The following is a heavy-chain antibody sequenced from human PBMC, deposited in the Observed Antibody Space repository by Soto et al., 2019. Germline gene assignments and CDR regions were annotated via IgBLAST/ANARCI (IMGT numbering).Heavy chain of an antibody. Sequence: QVQLVQSGAEVKKPGASVKVSCKASGYTFTSYDINWVRQATGQGLEWMGWMNPNSGNTGYAQKFQGRVTMTRNTSISTDYRRTSSERAEDTAVYYCAREKSSRGDDYWGQGTLVTVYS. J-gene: IGHJ4*02. CDR3: AREKSSRGDDY. CDR1: GYTFTSYD. V-gene: IGHV1-8*01. D-gene: IGHD3-16*01. CDR2: MNPNSGNT.